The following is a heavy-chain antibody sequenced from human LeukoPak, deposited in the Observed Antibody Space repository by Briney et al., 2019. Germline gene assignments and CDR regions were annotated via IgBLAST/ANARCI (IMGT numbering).Heavy chain of an antibody. D-gene: IGHD1-26*01. J-gene: IGHJ6*04. CDR3: VRKAYSLDV. CDR1: GFTFSSYW. CDR2: INQNGSEK. Sequence: GGSVRLSCAPSGFTFSSYWMSWVRQAPGKGLEWVANINQNGSEKYYVHTVKGRFTIYRDNAKKSLYLQMNSLRAEDTAVKYCVRKAYSLDVWGKGTTVTVSS. V-gene: IGHV3-7*01.